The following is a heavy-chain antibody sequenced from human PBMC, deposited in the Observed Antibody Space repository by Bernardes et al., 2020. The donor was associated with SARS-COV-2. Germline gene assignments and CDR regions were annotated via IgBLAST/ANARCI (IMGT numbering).Heavy chain of an antibody. D-gene: IGHD3-22*01. J-gene: IGHJ3*02. CDR2: ISWNSGSI. Sequence: SLRLSCAASGFTFDDYAMHWVRQAPGKGLEWVSGISWNSGSIGYADSVKGRFTISRDNAKNSLYLQMNSLRAEDTALYYCAKLHQGYYDSSGYYGAFDIWGQGTMVTVSS. CDR1: GFTFDDYA. V-gene: IGHV3-9*01. CDR3: AKLHQGYYDSSGYYGAFDI.